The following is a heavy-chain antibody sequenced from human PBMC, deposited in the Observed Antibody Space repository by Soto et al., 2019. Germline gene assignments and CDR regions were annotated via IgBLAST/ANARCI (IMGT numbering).Heavy chain of an antibody. J-gene: IGHJ6*02. Sequence: GGSLRLSCAASGFTFSSYEMNWVRQAPGKGLEWVSYISSSGSTIYYADSVKGRFTISRDNAKNSLYLQMNSLRAEDTAVYYCARERHLRLVPAAESVAYYYYGMDVWGQGTTVTVSS. D-gene: IGHD2-2*01. CDR2: ISSSGSTI. CDR3: ARERHLRLVPAAESVAYYYYGMDV. V-gene: IGHV3-48*03. CDR1: GFTFSSYE.